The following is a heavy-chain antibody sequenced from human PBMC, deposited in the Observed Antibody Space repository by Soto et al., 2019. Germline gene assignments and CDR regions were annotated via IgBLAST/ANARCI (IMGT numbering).Heavy chain of an antibody. CDR3: ARDGNFVLRGYSFGFDF. Sequence: ASVKVSCKASGYRSTTFYIHWVRQAPGQGLEWMGRMNVDTGGTTYAQKFQGGVTMTRDTSISTAYLEVTNVKPDDTAIYYCARDGNFVLRGYSFGFDFWGQGTRVTVSS. CDR1: GYRSTTFY. D-gene: IGHD5-18*01. V-gene: IGHV1-2*06. CDR2: MNVDTGGT. J-gene: IGHJ4*02.